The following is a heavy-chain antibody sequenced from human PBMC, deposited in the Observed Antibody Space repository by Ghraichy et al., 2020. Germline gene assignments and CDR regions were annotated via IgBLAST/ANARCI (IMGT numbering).Heavy chain of an antibody. Sequence: GGSLRLSCAASGFSFSSYSMNWVRQAPGKGLEWVSSISSSSSTTYYAASVKGRFTISRDNAKNSLHLQMNTLRDEDTAVYYCARPPGATTFSYYYGMDVWRQRTTVTLSS. CDR1: GFSFSSYS. CDR2: ISSSSSTT. CDR3: ARPPGATTFSYYYGMDV. D-gene: IGHD7-27*01. V-gene: IGHV3-48*02. J-gene: IGHJ6*01.